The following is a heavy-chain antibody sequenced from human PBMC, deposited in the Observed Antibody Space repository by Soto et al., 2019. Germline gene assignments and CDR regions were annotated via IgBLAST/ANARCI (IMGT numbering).Heavy chain of an antibody. V-gene: IGHV3-48*02. Sequence: EVQLVESGGGLVQPGGSLRLSCAASGFTFSSYSMNWVRQAPGKGLEWVSYISSSGTIYYADSVKGRFTISRDNAKNSLYLQMNSLRDEDTAVYYCARASATILNWGQGTLVTVSS. CDR1: GFTFSSYS. J-gene: IGHJ4*02. D-gene: IGHD5-12*01. CDR2: ISSSGTI. CDR3: ARASATILN.